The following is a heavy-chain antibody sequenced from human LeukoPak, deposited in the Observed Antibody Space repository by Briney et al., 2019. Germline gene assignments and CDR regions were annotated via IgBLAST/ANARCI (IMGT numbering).Heavy chain of an antibody. Sequence: NPSETLSLTCTVSGGSISHYYWSWIRQPPGKGLEWIGYIYYSGSTNYNPSLKSRVTMSVDTSKNQFSLKLSSVTAPDTAVYYCARETKTFYFDSSAYYPYSIDSWGQGTLVTVSS. V-gene: IGHV4-59*12. CDR1: GGSISHYY. CDR2: IYYSGST. D-gene: IGHD3-22*01. CDR3: ARETKTFYFDSSAYYPYSIDS. J-gene: IGHJ4*02.